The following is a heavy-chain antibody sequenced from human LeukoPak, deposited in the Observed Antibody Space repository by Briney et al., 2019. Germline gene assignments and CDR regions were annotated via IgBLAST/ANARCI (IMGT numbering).Heavy chain of an antibody. V-gene: IGHV3-11*01. CDR1: GFTFSDYY. CDR3: ASVLWFGDPPNY. CDR2: ISSSGSTI. D-gene: IGHD3-10*01. Sequence: SGSLTVSCAASGFTFSDYYISWIRQAPGKGLEWVSYISSSGSTIYYADSAKGRFTISRDNAKNSLYLQMNSLRAEDTAVYYCASVLWFGDPPNYWGQGTLVTVSS. J-gene: IGHJ4*02.